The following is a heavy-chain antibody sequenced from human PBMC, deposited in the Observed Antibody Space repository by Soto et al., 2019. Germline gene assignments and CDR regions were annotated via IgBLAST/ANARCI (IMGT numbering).Heavy chain of an antibody. V-gene: IGHV1-2*02. D-gene: IGHD1-26*01. CDR2: INPKTAAT. J-gene: IGHJ6*02. CDR1: GYTFSDYF. CDR3: ARIKWGLDYYSGMDV. Sequence: QVQLVQSGAEVKKSGASVKVSCKASGYTFSDYFIQWLRQAPGQGLEWVAWINPKTAATNYAKKFQDRVTLTIDTSFSTAYLELTRLRPDDTAVYYCARIKWGLDYYSGMDVWGQGTAVTVSS.